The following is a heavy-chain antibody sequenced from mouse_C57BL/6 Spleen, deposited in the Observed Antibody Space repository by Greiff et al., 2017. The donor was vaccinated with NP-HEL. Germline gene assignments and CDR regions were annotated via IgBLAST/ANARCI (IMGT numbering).Heavy chain of an antibody. CDR2: ISSGSSTI. J-gene: IGHJ4*01. D-gene: IGHD1-1*01. Sequence: EVHLVESGGGLVKPGGSLKLSCAASGFTFSDYGMHWVRQAPEKGLEWVAYISSGSSTIYYADTVKGRFTISRDNAKNTLFLQMTSLRSEDTAMYYCARGSITTVVRDAMDYWGQGTSVTVSS. V-gene: IGHV5-17*01. CDR1: GFTFSDYG. CDR3: ARGSITTVVRDAMDY.